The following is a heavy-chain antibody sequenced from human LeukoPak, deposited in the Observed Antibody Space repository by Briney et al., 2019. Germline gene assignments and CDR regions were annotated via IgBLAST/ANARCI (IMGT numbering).Heavy chain of an antibody. D-gene: IGHD3-22*01. CDR3: AKSVMVDSSGYLFDY. J-gene: IGHJ4*02. CDR1: GFTFSSYG. Sequence: GGSLRLSCAASGFTFSSYGMHWVRQAPGKGLEWVAVISYDGSNKYYADSVKGRFTISRDNSKNTLYLQMSSLRAEDTAVYFCAKSVMVDSSGYLFDYWGQGTLVTVSS. V-gene: IGHV3-30*18. CDR2: ISYDGSNK.